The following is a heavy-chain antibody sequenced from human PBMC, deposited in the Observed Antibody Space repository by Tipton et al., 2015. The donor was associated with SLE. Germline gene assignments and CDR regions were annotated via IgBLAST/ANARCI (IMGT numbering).Heavy chain of an antibody. D-gene: IGHD4-17*01. CDR1: GGAISSDSHY. Sequence: TLSLTCTVSGGAISSDSHYWTWIRQPAGKGLEWIGRFYTPGNNHSNPSLKSRVTMSVDTSKNQFSLQLSSVTVADTAVYYCARDSHTDYGDFYVDSWGQGTLVTVSS. J-gene: IGHJ4*02. CDR2: FYTPGNN. V-gene: IGHV4-61*02. CDR3: ARDSHTDYGDFYVDS.